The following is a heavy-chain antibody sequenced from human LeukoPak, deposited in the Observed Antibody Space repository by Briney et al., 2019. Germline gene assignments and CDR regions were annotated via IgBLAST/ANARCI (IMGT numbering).Heavy chain of an antibody. Sequence: SETLSLTCAVYGGSFSGYYWSWIRQPPRKGLEWIGEINHIGSTNYNPSLKSRVTISVDTSKNQFSLKLSSVTAADSAVYYCARGPYYDFWSGLSPNNYNWFDPWGQGTLVTVSS. CDR3: ARGPYYDFWSGLSPNNYNWFDP. J-gene: IGHJ5*02. CDR2: INHIGST. D-gene: IGHD3-3*01. V-gene: IGHV4-34*01. CDR1: GGSFSGYY.